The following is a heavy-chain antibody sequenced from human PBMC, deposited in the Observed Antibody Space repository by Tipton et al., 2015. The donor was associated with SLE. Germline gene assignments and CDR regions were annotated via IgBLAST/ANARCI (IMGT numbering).Heavy chain of an antibody. CDR2: INHSGST. D-gene: IGHD6-13*01. CDR1: GGSISSSNW. J-gene: IGHJ4*02. V-gene: IGHV4-4*02. Sequence: TLSLTCAVSGGSISSSNWWSWIRQPPGKGLEWSGEINHSGSTNYNPSLKSRVTISVDTSKNQFSLKLSSVTAADTAVYYCAREKAGSFDYWGQGTLVTVSS. CDR3: AREKAGSFDY.